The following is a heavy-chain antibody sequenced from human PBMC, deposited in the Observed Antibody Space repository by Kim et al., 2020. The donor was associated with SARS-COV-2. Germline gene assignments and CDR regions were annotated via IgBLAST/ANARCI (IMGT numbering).Heavy chain of an antibody. CDR2: IYHSGST. V-gene: IGHV4-4*02. CDR3: ASLDDSSGYYSEDY. J-gene: IGHJ4*02. D-gene: IGHD3-22*01. Sequence: SETLSLTCAVSGGSISSSNWWSWVRQPPGKGQEWIGEIYHSGSTNYNPSLKSRVTISVDKSKNQFSLKLSSVTAADTAVYYCASLDDSSGYYSEDYWGQGTLVTVSS. CDR1: GGSISSSNW.